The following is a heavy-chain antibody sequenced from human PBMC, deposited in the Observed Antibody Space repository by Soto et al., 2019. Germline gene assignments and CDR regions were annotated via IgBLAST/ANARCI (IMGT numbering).Heavy chain of an antibody. J-gene: IGHJ5*02. CDR2: ISSSSSTI. V-gene: IGHV3-48*01. D-gene: IGHD6-13*01. CDR1: GFTFSSYS. CDR3: ARHPERIAQIGWFDP. Sequence: EVQLVESGGGLVQPGGSLRLSGAASGFTFSSYSMNWVRQAPGKGLEWVSYISSSSSTIYYADSVKGRITISRDNAKNSLYLQMNSLRAEDTAVYYCARHPERIAQIGWFDPWGQGTLVTVSS.